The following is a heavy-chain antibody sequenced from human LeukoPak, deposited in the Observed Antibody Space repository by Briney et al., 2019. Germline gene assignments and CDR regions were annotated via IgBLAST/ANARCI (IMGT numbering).Heavy chain of an antibody. Sequence: GGSLRLSXAASGFTFDDYGMSWVRQSPGKGLEWLSGINWNGGSTGYADSVKGRFTISRDNAKNSLYLQMNSLRAEDTALYYCARNMDSDYTNLFDYWGQGTLVTVSS. CDR3: ARNMDSDYTNLFDY. J-gene: IGHJ4*02. V-gene: IGHV3-20*04. CDR2: INWNGGST. CDR1: GFTFDDYG. D-gene: IGHD4-11*01.